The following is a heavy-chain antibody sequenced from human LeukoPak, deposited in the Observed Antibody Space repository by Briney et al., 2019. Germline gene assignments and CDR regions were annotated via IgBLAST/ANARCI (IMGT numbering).Heavy chain of an antibody. Sequence: GASVKVSCKASGYTFTSYAMKWVRQAPGQGLEWMGWINTNTGNPKYAQGFTGRFVFSLDTSVSTAYLQISSLKAEDTAVYYCARGDEVRYFDHPPDYWGQGTLVTVSS. J-gene: IGHJ4*02. CDR1: GYTFTSYA. V-gene: IGHV7-4-1*02. D-gene: IGHD3-9*01. CDR2: INTNTGNP. CDR3: ARGDEVRYFDHPPDY.